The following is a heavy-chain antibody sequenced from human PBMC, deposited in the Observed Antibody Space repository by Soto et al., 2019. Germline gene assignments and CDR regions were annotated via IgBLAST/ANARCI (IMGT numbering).Heavy chain of an antibody. J-gene: IGHJ6*02. Sequence: SETLSLPCAVSRGSFGAYNWSWFRQPPVQGLEWKEETNHSGSTNYNPSLKSRVTISVDTTKNQSSLKLSSFTAADTAVYYCARLNISTVAGIYYYYYGMDIGGQGTTVTVSS. CDR2: TNHSGST. CDR3: ARLNISTVAGIYYYYYGMDI. V-gene: IGHV4-34*01. D-gene: IGHD6-19*01. CDR1: RGSFGAYN.